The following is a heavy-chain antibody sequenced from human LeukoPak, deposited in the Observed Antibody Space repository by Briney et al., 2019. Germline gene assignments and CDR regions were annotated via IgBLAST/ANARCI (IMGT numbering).Heavy chain of an antibody. CDR3: ARDPIHPMVVRFSFFDY. CDR2: ISYDGSNK. CDR1: GFTFSSYA. Sequence: GGSLRLSCAASGFTFSSYAMHWVRQAPGKGLEWVAVISYDGSNKYYADSVKRRFTISRDNSKNTLYLQMNSLRAEDTAVYYCARDPIHPMVVRFSFFDYWGQGTLVTVSS. V-gene: IGHV3-30-3*01. D-gene: IGHD3-10*01. J-gene: IGHJ4*02.